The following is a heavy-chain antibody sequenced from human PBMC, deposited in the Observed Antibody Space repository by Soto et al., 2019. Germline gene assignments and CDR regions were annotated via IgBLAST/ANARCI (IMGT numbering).Heavy chain of an antibody. CDR3: AKGDSSWVGWFDP. CDR2: INPTTGAT. D-gene: IGHD6-19*01. J-gene: IGHJ5*02. V-gene: IGHV1-2*02. CDR1: GYTFTAKY. Sequence: ASVKVCCKDPGYTFTAKYLHWVRKAPGEGLEWMGWINPTTGATRYAQKFQGRVTMSRDTSMSTAYLEVRSLRPDDTAVYYCAKGDSSWVGWFDPSGQGTLVTVSS.